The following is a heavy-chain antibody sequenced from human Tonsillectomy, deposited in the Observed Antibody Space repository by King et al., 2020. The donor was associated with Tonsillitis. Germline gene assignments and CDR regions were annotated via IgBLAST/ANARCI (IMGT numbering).Heavy chain of an antibody. J-gene: IGHJ4*02. CDR1: GGSITITDYY. V-gene: IGHV4-39*02. Sequence: QLQESGPGLVKPSGTLSLTCTVSGGSITITDYYWGWIRQRPGKGLEWIANVHYSGSTYYNPSLKSRVTISVDTSKNQFSLKLTSLTAADTAVFYCARADGDYKVFDYWGQGTPVTVSS. CDR3: ARADGDYKVFDY. D-gene: IGHD4-17*01. CDR2: VHYSGST.